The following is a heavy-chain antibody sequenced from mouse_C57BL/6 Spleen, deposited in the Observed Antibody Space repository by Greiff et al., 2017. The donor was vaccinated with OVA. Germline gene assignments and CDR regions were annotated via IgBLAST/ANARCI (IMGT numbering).Heavy chain of an antibody. Sequence: QVQLQQSGPELVKPGASVKISCKASGYSFTSYYIHWVKQRPGQGLEWIGWIYPGSGNTKYNEKFKGKATLTADTSSSTAYMQLSSLTSEDSAVYYCARYDYDAGAMDYWGQGTSVTVSS. CDR3: ARYDYDAGAMDY. V-gene: IGHV1-66*01. CDR2: IYPGSGNT. D-gene: IGHD2-4*01. CDR1: GYSFTSYY. J-gene: IGHJ4*01.